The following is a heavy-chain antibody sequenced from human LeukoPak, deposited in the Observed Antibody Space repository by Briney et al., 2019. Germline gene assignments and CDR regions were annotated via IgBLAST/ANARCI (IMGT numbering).Heavy chain of an antibody. V-gene: IGHV3-30*03. J-gene: IGHJ5*02. CDR2: ISYDGSHE. D-gene: IGHD3-10*01. CDR1: RFIFSGYG. Sequence: GGSLRLSCAASRFIFSGYGMHWVRQAPGKGLEWVALISYDGSHEYHADSVKGRFTISRDNSKNTLYLQMNSLKTEDTAVYYCTRDGVGRGFDPWVQGTLVTVSS. CDR3: TRDGVGRGFDP.